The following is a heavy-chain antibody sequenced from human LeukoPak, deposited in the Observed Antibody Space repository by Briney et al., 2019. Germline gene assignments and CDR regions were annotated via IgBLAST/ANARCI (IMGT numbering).Heavy chain of an antibody. CDR1: GFTFSSYA. CDR3: AREGMTTVTLGY. Sequence: GGSLRLSCAASGFTFSSYAMHWVRQAPGKGLEWVAVISYDGSNKYYADSVKGRFTISRDNSKNTLYLQVNSLRAEDTAVYYCAREGMTTVTLGYWGQGTLVTVSS. V-gene: IGHV3-30-3*01. CDR2: ISYDGSNK. J-gene: IGHJ4*02. D-gene: IGHD4-17*01.